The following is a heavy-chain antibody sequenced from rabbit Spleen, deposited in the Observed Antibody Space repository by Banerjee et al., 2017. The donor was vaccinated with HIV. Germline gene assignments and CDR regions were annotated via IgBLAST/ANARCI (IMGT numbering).Heavy chain of an antibody. CDR3: ARASNSYEACFNL. Sequence: QSLEESGGDLVKPEGSLTLTCKASGFDLSSYYYMCWVRQAPGTGLEWIACSYVGGSGITYYASWAKGRFTVSKTSSTTVTLQMTSLTAADTSSYFCARASNSYEACFNLWGPGTLVTVS. CDR2: SYVGGSGIT. CDR1: GFDLSSYYY. J-gene: IGHJ4*01. D-gene: IGHD6-1*01. V-gene: IGHV1S40*01.